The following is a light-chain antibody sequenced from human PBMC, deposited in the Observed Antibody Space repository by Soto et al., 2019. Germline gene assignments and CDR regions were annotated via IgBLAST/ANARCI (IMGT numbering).Light chain of an antibody. J-gene: IGKJ2*03. Sequence: EIVMTQSPATLSVSPGERVTLSCRASQNINYNLAWYQQKPGQAPRLLIQGASTRATGIPVRFSGSGSGTEFTHTISSLQSEDFGVYYCQQYKDWYSFGQGTKLEIK. V-gene: IGKV3-15*01. CDR3: QQYKDWYS. CDR1: QNINYN. CDR2: GAS.